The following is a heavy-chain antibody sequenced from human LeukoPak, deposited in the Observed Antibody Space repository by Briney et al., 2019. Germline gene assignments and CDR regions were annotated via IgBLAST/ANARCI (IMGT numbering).Heavy chain of an antibody. V-gene: IGHV1-2*02. CDR3: SRGADTAMEPLDY. CDR2: INPNSGGT. Sequence: ASVKVSCKASGYTFAGYYMHWVRQAPGQGLEWMGWINPNSGGTNYAQKFQGRVTMTRDTSISTAYMELSRLRSDDTAVYYCSRGADTAMEPLDYWGQGTLVTVSS. J-gene: IGHJ4*02. D-gene: IGHD5-18*01. CDR1: GYTFAGYY.